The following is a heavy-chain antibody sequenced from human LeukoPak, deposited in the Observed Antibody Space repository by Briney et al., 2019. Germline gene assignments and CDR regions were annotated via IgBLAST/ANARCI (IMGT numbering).Heavy chain of an antibody. CDR3: ARKDSNRYCYYMDV. J-gene: IGHJ6*03. D-gene: IGHD4-11*01. CDR2: ISYDGSNK. Sequence: PGGSLRLSCAASGFTFSSYAMHWVRQAPGKGLEWVAVISYDGSNKYYADSVKGRFTISRDNAKNSLYLQMNSLRAEDTAVYYCARKDSNRYCYYMDVWGKGTTVTVSS. V-gene: IGHV3-30*04. CDR1: GFTFSSYA.